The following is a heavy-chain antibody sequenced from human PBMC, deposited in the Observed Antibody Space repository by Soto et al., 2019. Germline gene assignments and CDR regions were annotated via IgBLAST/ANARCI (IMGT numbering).Heavy chain of an antibody. CDR3: AREPYDRSGYYFDY. D-gene: IGHD3-22*01. V-gene: IGHV3-21*01. J-gene: IGHJ4*02. CDR2: ISSSSSYI. CDR1: GFTFSSYS. Sequence: GGSLRLACAASGFTFSSYSMNWVRQAPGKGLEWVSSISSSSSYIYYAYTLKGRFTISRDNANNSLYLQMSSQRAEDTAVYYCAREPYDRSGYYFDYWGRGTLVTVSS.